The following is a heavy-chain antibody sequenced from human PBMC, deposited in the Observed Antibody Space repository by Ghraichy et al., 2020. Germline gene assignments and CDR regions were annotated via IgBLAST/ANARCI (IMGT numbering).Heavy chain of an antibody. D-gene: IGHD1-26*01. V-gene: IGHV3-23*01. Sequence: GGSLRLSCAASGFTFSNYAVSWVRQAPGKGLEWVSALSGSGGSTYFADSVKGRFTISRDNSKNTLYLQMNSLRAEDTAVYYCAKDVNVVGATYFDYWGQGTLVTVSS. CDR2: LSGSGGST. J-gene: IGHJ4*02. CDR3: AKDVNVVGATYFDY. CDR1: GFTFSNYA.